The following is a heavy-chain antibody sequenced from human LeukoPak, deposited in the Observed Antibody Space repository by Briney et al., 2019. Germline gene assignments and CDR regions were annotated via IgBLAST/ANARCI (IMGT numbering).Heavy chain of an antibody. CDR2: INHSGST. Sequence: SETLSLTCAVYGGSFSGYYWSWIRQPPGKGLEWIGEINHSGSTNYNPSLKSRVTISVDTSKNQFSLKLSSVTAADTAVYYCATRSNNHYTGRNRGRQIDYWGQGTLVTVSS. CDR3: ATRSNNHYTGRNRGRQIDY. CDR1: GGSFSGYY. J-gene: IGHJ4*02. V-gene: IGHV4-34*01. D-gene: IGHD1-14*01.